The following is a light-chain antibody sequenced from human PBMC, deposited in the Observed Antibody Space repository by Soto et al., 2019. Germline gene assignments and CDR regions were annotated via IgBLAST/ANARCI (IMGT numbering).Light chain of an antibody. V-gene: IGKV3-20*01. CDR3: QQCGSLPGT. CDR2: GTS. CDR1: QSVNGNY. J-gene: IGKJ1*01. Sequence: ETVLTQSPGTLSLSPGERATLSCRASQSVNGNYLAWYQQKPGQAPRLLIYGTSSRATGIPDRFSGSGSGTDFTLTISRLEPEDFAVCYCQQCGSLPGTFGQGTKVDIK.